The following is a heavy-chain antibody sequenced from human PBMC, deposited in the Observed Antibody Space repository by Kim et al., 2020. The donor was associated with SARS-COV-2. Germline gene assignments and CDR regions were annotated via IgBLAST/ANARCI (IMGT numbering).Heavy chain of an antibody. Sequence: GSLRLSCAASGLAFSSYWMFWVRQPPGKGLLWVSHIKGDGSATVYADSVKGRFTVSRDNAKNTLYLQLSTLRAEDTAVYYCATGNNWSFDYWGPGTLVTVSS. CDR3: ATGNNWSFDY. CDR2: IKGDGSAT. D-gene: IGHD1-1*01. CDR1: GLAFSSYW. V-gene: IGHV3-74*01. J-gene: IGHJ4*02.